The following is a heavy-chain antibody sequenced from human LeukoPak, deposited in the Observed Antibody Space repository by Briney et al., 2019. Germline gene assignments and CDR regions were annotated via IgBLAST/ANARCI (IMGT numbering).Heavy chain of an antibody. CDR3: AREIAAAGTLDYFDY. D-gene: IGHD6-13*01. V-gene: IGHV4-38-2*02. CDR1: GYSISSGYY. CDR2: IYHSGST. Sequence: SETLSLTCTVSGYSISSGYYWGWIRQSPGKGLEWIGSIYHSGSTYYNPSLKSRVTISVDTSKNQFSLKASSVTAADTAVYYCAREIAAAGTLDYFDYWGQGTLVTVSS. J-gene: IGHJ4*02.